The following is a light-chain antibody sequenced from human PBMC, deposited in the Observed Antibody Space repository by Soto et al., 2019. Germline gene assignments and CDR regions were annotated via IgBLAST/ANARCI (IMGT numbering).Light chain of an antibody. CDR2: DVS. Sequence: QSVLTQPASVSGSPGQSITISCTGTSSDVGGYNYVSWYQQHPGKAPKLMIYDVSNRPSGVSNRFSGSKSGNTASLTISGLQAEDEADYYCSSYTSTSTWVSGGGTKVTVL. V-gene: IGLV2-14*03. J-gene: IGLJ3*02. CDR3: SSYTSTSTWV. CDR1: SSDVGGYNY.